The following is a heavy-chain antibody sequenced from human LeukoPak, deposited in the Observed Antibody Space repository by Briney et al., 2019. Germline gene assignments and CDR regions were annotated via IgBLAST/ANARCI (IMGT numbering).Heavy chain of an antibody. CDR3: ARAPNMVTSDY. Sequence: PGGSLRLSCAASGFTFSDYYMSWIRQAPGKGLEWVSYISSSSSYTNYADSVKGRFTISRDNAKNSLYLQMNSLRAEDTAVYYCARAPNMVTSDYWGQGTLVTVSS. CDR1: GFTFSDYY. J-gene: IGHJ4*02. CDR2: ISSSSSYT. V-gene: IGHV3-11*06. D-gene: IGHD3-10*01.